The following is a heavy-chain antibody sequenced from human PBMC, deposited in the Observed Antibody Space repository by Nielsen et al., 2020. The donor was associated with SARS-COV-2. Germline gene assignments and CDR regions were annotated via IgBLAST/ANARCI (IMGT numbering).Heavy chain of an antibody. V-gene: IGHV3-9*01. CDR2: ISWNSGSI. CDR3: ATSYDSSGYSGDYYYYYYMDV. Sequence: GGSLRLSCAASGFTFDDYVMHWVRQAPGKGLEWVSGISWNSGSIGYADSVKGRFTISRDNAKNSLYLQMNSLRAEDTAVYYCATSYDSSGYSGDYYYYYYMDVWGKGTTVTVSS. CDR1: GFTFDDYV. D-gene: IGHD3-22*01. J-gene: IGHJ6*03.